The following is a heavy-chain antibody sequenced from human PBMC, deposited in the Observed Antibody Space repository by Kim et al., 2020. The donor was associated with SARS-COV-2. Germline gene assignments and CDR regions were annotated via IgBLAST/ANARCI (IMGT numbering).Heavy chain of an antibody. Sequence: GGSLRLSCAASGFTFDSYWMSWFRQAPGKGPEWVASIKQDGSEKSHVDSVKGRFTISRDNTENSVYLQMNSLRDEDTAIYYCAKTSRSRPRDYWGPGTL. V-gene: IGHV3-7*03. J-gene: IGHJ4*02. CDR2: IKQDGSEK. CDR3: AKTSRSRPRDY. CDR1: GFTFDSYW. D-gene: IGHD2-2*01.